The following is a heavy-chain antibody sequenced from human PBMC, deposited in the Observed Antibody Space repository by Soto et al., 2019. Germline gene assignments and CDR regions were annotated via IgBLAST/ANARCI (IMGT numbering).Heavy chain of an antibody. CDR1: GFTFSSYA. CDR3: AKSPPVAGTMSTGSPDY. V-gene: IGHV3-23*01. D-gene: IGHD6-19*01. CDR2: ISGSGGST. Sequence: GGSLRLSCAASGFTFSSYAMSWVRQAPGKGLEWVSAISGSGGSTYYADSVKGRFTISRDNSKNTLYLQMNSLRAEDTAVYYCAKSPPVAGTMSTGSPDYWGQGTLVTVSS. J-gene: IGHJ4*02.